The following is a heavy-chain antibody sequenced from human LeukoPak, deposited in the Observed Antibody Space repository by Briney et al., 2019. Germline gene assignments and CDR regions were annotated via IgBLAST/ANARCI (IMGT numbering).Heavy chain of an antibody. Sequence: SETLSLTCTVSGGSIRSYYWSWIRQPPGKGLEWIGYIYYIGSTNYNPSLKSRVTISVDTSKNQFSLKLNSVTAADTAVYYCARVAATGDLYFQHWGQGTLVTVSS. V-gene: IGHV4-59*08. D-gene: IGHD6-25*01. CDR2: IYYIGST. CDR3: ARVAATGDLYFQH. J-gene: IGHJ1*01. CDR1: GGSIRSYY.